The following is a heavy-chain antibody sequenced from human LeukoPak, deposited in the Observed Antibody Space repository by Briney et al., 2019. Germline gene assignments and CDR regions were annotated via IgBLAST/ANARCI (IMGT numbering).Heavy chain of an antibody. V-gene: IGHV1-18*01. CDR3: ARLEPNYYDSSGHIDY. J-gene: IGHJ4*02. Sequence: GASVKVSCKASGYTFTSYGISWVRQAPGQGLEWMGWISAYNGNTNYAQKLQGRVTMTTDTSTSTAYMELRSLRSDDTAVYYCARLEPNYYDSSGHIDYWAREPWSPSPQ. CDR2: ISAYNGNT. CDR1: GYTFTSYG. D-gene: IGHD3-22*01.